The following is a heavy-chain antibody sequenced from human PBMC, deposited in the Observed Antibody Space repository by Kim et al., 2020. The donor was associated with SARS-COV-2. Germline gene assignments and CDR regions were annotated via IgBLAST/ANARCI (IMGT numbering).Heavy chain of an antibody. J-gene: IGHJ4*02. CDR1: GYTFTTYN. CDR2: INIGNENT. V-gene: IGHV1-3*04. D-gene: IGHD1-26*01. CDR3: ARGRGSYSDY. Sequence: ASVKVSCKASGYTFTTYNIHWVRQAPGQRLEWMGWINIGNENTKYSQNFQGRVTITRDTSASTAYMELSSLRSEDTAVCYCARGRGSYSDYWGQGTLVTVSS.